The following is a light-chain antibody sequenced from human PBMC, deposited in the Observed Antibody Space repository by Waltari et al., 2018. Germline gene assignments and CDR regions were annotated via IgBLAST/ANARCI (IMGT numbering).Light chain of an antibody. CDR3: SSYAGSNTWV. CDR2: DVN. Sequence: QSALTQPPSASGSPGQSVPFSCTGTSSDIGTYTFVSWYQQHPAKPPKPMIYDVNKRPSGVPDRFSGSKSDNPASLTVSGLQAEDESVYYCSSYAGSNTWVFGGGTKLTVV. V-gene: IGLV2-8*01. J-gene: IGLJ3*02. CDR1: SSDIGTYTF.